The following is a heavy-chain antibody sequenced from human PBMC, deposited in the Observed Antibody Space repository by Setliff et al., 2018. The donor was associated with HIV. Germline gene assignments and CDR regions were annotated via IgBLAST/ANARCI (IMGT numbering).Heavy chain of an antibody. CDR2: IYYSGST. J-gene: IGHJ4*02. D-gene: IGHD3-22*01. Sequence: SETLSLTCTVSGGSISSGDYYWSWIRQPPGKGLEWIGYIYYSGSTYYNPSLKSRVTISVDTSKNQFSLKLSSVTAADTAVNYCARERRYYDSSGDVDYWGQGTLVTV. V-gene: IGHV4-30-4*08. CDR1: GGSISSGDYY. CDR3: ARERRYYDSSGDVDY.